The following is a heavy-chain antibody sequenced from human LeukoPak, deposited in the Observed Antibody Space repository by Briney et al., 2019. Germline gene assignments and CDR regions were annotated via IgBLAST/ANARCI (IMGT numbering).Heavy chain of an antibody. V-gene: IGHV4-59*01. CDR3: ARDPSGYYFDY. J-gene: IGHJ4*02. CDR2: IYYSGST. D-gene: IGHD3-9*01. Sequence: SETLSLTCTVSGGSISSYYWNWIRQPPGKALEWIGYIYYSGSTNYNPSLKSRVTISVDTSKNQFSLKLSSVTAADTAVYYCARDPSGYYFDYWGQGTLVTVSS. CDR1: GGSISSYY.